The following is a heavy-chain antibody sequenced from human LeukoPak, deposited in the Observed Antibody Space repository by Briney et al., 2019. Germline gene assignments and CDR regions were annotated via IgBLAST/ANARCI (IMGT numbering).Heavy chain of an antibody. CDR2: IYTSGSI. CDR3: ARERGRYSGTDSFDY. J-gene: IGHJ4*02. CDR1: GGSISSYY. Sequence: SETLSLTCTVSGGSISSYYWSWIRQPAGKGLEWIGRIYTSGSINYNPSLKSRVTMSVDTSKNQFSLKLSSVTAADTAVYYCARERGRYSGTDSFDYWGQGTLVTVSS. V-gene: IGHV4-4*07. D-gene: IGHD1-26*01.